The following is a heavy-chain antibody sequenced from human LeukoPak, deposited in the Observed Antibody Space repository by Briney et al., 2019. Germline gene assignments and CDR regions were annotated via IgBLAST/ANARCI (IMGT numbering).Heavy chain of an antibody. CDR3: GASPSPTGTERYY. CDR1: GYPFPTYW. Sequence: GESLKISCKLSGYPFPTYWIGWVRQMPGKGLEWMGIIYPTDSDARYSPSFQGQVTISVDKSISTVYLQWNSLKASDSAMYYCGASPSPTGTERYYWGQGTLVTVSS. CDR2: IYPTDSDA. V-gene: IGHV5-51*01. D-gene: IGHD3-9*01. J-gene: IGHJ4*02.